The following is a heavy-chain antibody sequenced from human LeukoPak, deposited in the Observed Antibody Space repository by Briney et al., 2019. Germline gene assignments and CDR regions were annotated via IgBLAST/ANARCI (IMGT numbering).Heavy chain of an antibody. CDR3: ARFGLGKHIEVAGIPFDI. Sequence: RASVKVSCKASGGTFSSYAISWVRQAPGQGLEWMGWISAYNGNTNYAQKLQGRVTMTTDTSTSTAYMELRSLRSDDTAVYYCARFGLGKHIEVAGIPFDIWGQGTMVTVSS. J-gene: IGHJ3*02. CDR2: ISAYNGNT. CDR1: GGTFSSYA. V-gene: IGHV1-18*01. D-gene: IGHD6-19*01.